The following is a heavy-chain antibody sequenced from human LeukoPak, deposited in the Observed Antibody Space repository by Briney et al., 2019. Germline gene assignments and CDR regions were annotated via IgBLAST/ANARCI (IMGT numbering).Heavy chain of an antibody. J-gene: IGHJ4*02. CDR3: AKDGAPAAGEDYFDY. CDR1: GFTFSSYA. Sequence: PGGSLRLSCAASGFTFSSYAMSWVRQAPGKGLEWVSDISGSGGGTYYADSVKGRFTISRDNSKNTLYLQMNSLRAEDTAVYYCAKDGAPAAGEDYFDYWGQGTLVTVSS. D-gene: IGHD6-13*01. V-gene: IGHV3-23*01. CDR2: ISGSGGGT.